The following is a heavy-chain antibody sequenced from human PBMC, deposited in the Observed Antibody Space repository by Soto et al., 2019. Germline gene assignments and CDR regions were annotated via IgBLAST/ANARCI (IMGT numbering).Heavy chain of an antibody. Sequence: GGSLRLSCAASGFTFSSYWMHWVRQAPGKGLVWVSRINSDGSSTSYADSVKGRFTISRDNAKNTLYLQMNSLRAEDTAVYYCARDPGYGDYVGCVDYWGQGTLVTVSS. CDR1: GFTFSSYW. CDR2: INSDGSST. D-gene: IGHD4-17*01. V-gene: IGHV3-74*01. J-gene: IGHJ4*02. CDR3: ARDPGYGDYVGCVDY.